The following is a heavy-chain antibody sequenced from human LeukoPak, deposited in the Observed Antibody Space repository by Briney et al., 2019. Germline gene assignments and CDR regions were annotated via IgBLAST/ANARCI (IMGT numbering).Heavy chain of an antibody. V-gene: IGHV4-59*08. Sequence: SETLSLTCTVSGGSISSYYWSWIRQPPGKGLEWIGYSYYIGCTNYNPSLKSRVTISVDTTKDQFSLKLSSVTAADTAVYYCVGGYCTSGICPYRASLYYGVDVWGQGTTVTVSS. CDR3: VGGYCTSGICPYRASLYYGVDV. CDR1: GGSISSYY. CDR2: SYYIGCT. J-gene: IGHJ6*01. D-gene: IGHD2-8*01.